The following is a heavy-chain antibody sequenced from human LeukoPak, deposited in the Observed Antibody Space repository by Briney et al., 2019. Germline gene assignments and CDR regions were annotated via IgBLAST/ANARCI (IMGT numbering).Heavy chain of an antibody. CDR3: AKSGNTETVDY. V-gene: IGHV3-23*01. CDR1: GFTLSSYA. J-gene: IGHJ4*02. Sequence: GGSLRLSCAASGFTLSSYAMSWVRQTPGKGLECVSTIRDTDGRTYYADSVEGRFTISRDNSTNTLYLQMNSLRAGDTAIDYCAKSGNTETVDYWGQGTLVTVSS. CDR2: IRDTDGRT. D-gene: IGHD6-25*01.